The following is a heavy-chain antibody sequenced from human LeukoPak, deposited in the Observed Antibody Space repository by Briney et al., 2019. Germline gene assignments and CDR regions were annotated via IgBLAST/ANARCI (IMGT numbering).Heavy chain of an antibody. CDR2: ISSSSSYI. CDR1: GFTFSSYG. CDR3: ARQAVVAATKAFDI. J-gene: IGHJ3*02. V-gene: IGHV3-21*01. D-gene: IGHD2-15*01. Sequence: PGGSLRLSCAASGFTFSSYGMHWVRQAPGKGLEWVSSISSSSSYIYYADSVKGRFTISRDNAKNSLYLQMNSLRAEDTAVYYCARQAVVAATKAFDIWGQGTMVTVSS.